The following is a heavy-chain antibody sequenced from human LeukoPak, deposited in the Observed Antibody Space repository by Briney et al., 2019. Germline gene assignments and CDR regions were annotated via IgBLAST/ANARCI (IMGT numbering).Heavy chain of an antibody. CDR2: INHSGTT. V-gene: IGHV4-34*01. D-gene: IGHD4-23*01. CDR1: GESFSGFY. CDR3: ARGPSHGGKYRGFFDY. J-gene: IGHJ4*02. Sequence: SETLSLTCAVYGESFSGFYWSWIRRPPGKGLEWIGEINHSGTTNYSPSLKSRVIISTDTSKNQFSGRLTSVTASDTAVYYCARGPSHGGKYRGFFDYWGQGTLVAVSS.